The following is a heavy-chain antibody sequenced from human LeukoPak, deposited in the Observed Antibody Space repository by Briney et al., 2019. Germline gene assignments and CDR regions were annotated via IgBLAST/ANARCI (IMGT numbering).Heavy chain of an antibody. CDR3: ARAIYYDSSGYYFQH. CDR1: GGTFSSYA. J-gene: IGHJ1*01. V-gene: IGHV1-69*13. D-gene: IGHD3-22*01. Sequence: SVKVSCKASGGTFSSYAISWVRQAPGQGLEWMGGIIPIFGTANYEQKFQGRVTITADESTSTAYMELSSLRSEDTAVYYCARAIYYDSSGYYFQHWGQGTLVTVSS. CDR2: IIPIFGTA.